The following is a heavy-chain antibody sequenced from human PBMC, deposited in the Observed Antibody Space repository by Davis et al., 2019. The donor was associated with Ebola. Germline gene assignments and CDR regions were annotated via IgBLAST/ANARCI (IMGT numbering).Heavy chain of an antibody. J-gene: IGHJ6*02. CDR2: ISTYNGNT. Sequence: AASVTVSRKASGYTFTSYGISWVRQAPRQGLEWMGWISTYNGNTNFAQKLQGRVTMTTDTSTSSAYMELRSLRSDDTAVYYCARMAAAGTKLDVWGQGTTVTVSS. V-gene: IGHV1-18*04. CDR1: GYTFTSYG. D-gene: IGHD6-13*01. CDR3: ARMAAAGTKLDV.